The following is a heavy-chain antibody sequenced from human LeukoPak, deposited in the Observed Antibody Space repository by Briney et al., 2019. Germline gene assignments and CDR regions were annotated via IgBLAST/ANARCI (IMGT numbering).Heavy chain of an antibody. CDR1: GFTFSSCV. J-gene: IGHJ4*02. Sequence: PGGSLRLSCAASGFTFSSCVMSWVRQAPGKGLEWVSGISDGGGTTNYADAVKGRFTISRDKSKNTLFLQMSSLRAEDTAVYYCAKSYGDYLGYFDSWGQGTLVTVSS. D-gene: IGHD4-17*01. CDR2: ISDGGGTT. V-gene: IGHV3-23*01. CDR3: AKSYGDYLGYFDS.